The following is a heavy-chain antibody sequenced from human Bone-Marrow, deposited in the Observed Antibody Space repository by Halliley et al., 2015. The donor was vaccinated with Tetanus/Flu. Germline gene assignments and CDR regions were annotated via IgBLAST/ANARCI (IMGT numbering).Heavy chain of an antibody. CDR2: MYYPGGT. CDR3: ARCSLDYGMDV. J-gene: IGHJ6*02. Sequence: LGWVGYMYYPGGTHSSPSLKSRVTISRDPSRNQISLKLPSVTAADSAVYYCARCSLDYGMDVWGQGTTVTVS. V-gene: IGHV4-59*12.